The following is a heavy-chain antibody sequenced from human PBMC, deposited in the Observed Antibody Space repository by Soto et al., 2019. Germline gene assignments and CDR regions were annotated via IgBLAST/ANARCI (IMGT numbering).Heavy chain of an antibody. CDR3: ARLRVGVTPRHYYYGMDV. CDR1: GYTFTSYA. V-gene: IGHV1-3*01. Sequence: GASVKVSCKASGYTFTSYAMHWVRQAPGQRLEWMGWINAGNGNTKYSQKFQGRVTITRDTSASTAYMELSSLRSEDTAVYYCARLRVGVTPRHYYYGMDVWGQGTTVTVSS. J-gene: IGHJ6*02. CDR2: INAGNGNT. D-gene: IGHD4-4*01.